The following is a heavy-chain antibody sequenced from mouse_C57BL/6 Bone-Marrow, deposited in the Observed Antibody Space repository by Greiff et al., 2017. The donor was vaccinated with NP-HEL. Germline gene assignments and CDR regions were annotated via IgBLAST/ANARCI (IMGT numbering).Heavy chain of an antibody. D-gene: IGHD1-1*02. CDR1: GFNIKDDY. J-gene: IGHJ3*01. Sequence: EVKLQQSGAELVRPGASVKLSCTASGFNIKDDYMHWVKQRPEQGLEWIGWIDPENGDTEYSSTVQGKATITADTSSNTAYLQLSSLTSEATAVYYCTPLMAVLPPYWGQGTLVTVSA. CDR3: TPLMAVLPPY. CDR2: IDPENGDT. V-gene: IGHV14-4*01.